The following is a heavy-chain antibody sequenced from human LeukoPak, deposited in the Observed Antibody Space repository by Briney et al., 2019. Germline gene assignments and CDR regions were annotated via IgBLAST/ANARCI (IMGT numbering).Heavy chain of an antibody. CDR1: GFTFRDYS. CDR3: ARKGYYDILTGYSVNWFDP. V-gene: IGHV3-21*01. Sequence: PGGSLRLSCVASGFTFRDYSMDWVRQASGKGLEWVCSISSGSSYIYYADSVKGRFTISRDNSKNTLYLQMNRLRAEDTAVYYCARKGYYDILTGYSVNWFDPWGQGTLVTVSS. CDR2: ISSGSSYI. J-gene: IGHJ5*02. D-gene: IGHD3-9*01.